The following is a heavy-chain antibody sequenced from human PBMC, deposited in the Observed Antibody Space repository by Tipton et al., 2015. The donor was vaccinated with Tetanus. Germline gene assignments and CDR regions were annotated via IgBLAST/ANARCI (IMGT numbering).Heavy chain of an antibody. CDR1: GDSMSPYY. D-gene: IGHD2-21*01. Sequence: TLSLTCTISGDSMSPYYWGWLRQPPGKGLEWIGYIYYTGSTNYNPSLKSGVTISLDTSKNQFSLKLTSVSAADTAVYYCARLTGHSMDVVDYYYFGMDVWGQGTKVTVSS. V-gene: IGHV4-59*01. CDR2: IYYTGST. CDR3: ARLTGHSMDVVDYYYFGMDV. J-gene: IGHJ6*02.